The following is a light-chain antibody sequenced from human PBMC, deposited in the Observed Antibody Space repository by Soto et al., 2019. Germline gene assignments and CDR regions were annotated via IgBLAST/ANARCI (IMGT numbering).Light chain of an antibody. CDR1: QSVSSSY. CDR2: GAS. J-gene: IGKJ2*01. Sequence: VLTQSPGPLSLSPGDRASLSCRASQSVSSSYEAWYQQKPAQAPRLLIYGASSRAAGIPDRFSGSGSGTDFTLTISRLEPEDFAVYYCQQYSSFTYTFGQGTKLEIK. CDR3: QQYSSFTYT. V-gene: IGKV3-20*01.